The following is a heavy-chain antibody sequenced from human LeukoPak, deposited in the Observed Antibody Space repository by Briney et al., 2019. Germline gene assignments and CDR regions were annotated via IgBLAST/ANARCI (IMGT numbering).Heavy chain of an antibody. J-gene: IGHJ4*02. CDR3: AKDTRSGWFSYYFDY. Sequence: GGSLRLSCAASGFTFSSFDMNWVRQAPGKGLEWVSSISSGSIYIYYADSLKGRFTISRDNAKNSLYLQMNSLRAEDTALYYCAKDTRSGWFSYYFDYWGQGTLVTVSS. V-gene: IGHV3-21*04. CDR2: ISSGSIYI. CDR1: GFTFSSFD. D-gene: IGHD6-19*01.